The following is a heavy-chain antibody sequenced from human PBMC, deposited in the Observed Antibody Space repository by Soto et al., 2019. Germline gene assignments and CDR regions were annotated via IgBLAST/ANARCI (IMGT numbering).Heavy chain of an antibody. J-gene: IGHJ3*02. CDR2: IIPILGIA. CDR3: AGPRDSSGYYYTIDAFDI. CDR1: GGTFSSYT. D-gene: IGHD3-22*01. V-gene: IGHV1-69*02. Sequence: SVKVSCKASGGTFSSYTISWVRQAPGQGLEWMGRIIPILGIANYAQKFQGRVTITADKSTSTAYMELSSLRSEDTAVYYCAGPRDSSGYYYTIDAFDIWGQGTMVTVSS.